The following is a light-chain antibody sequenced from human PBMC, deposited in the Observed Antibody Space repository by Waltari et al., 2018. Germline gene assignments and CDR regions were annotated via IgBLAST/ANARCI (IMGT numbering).Light chain of an antibody. CDR2: DVS. V-gene: IGLV2-11*01. J-gene: IGLJ3*02. Sequence: QSALTQPRSVSGSPGQSVAISCTGTSSHVGGYNYVSWYQQHPGKAPRLMIYDVSERPSGVPDRFSGSKSGNTASLTISGLQAEDEADYYCCSYAGSSYAGSYSNWVFGGGTKLTVL. CDR1: SSHVGGYNY. CDR3: CSYAGSSYAGSYSNWV.